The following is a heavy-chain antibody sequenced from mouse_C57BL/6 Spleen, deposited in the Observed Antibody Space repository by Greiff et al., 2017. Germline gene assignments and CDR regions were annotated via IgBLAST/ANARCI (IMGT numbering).Heavy chain of an antibody. D-gene: IGHD1-1*01. CDR1: GYSFTGYY. Sequence: VQLKESGPELVKPGASVKISCKASGYSFTGYYMNWVKQSPEKSLEWIGEINPSTGGTTYNQKFKAKATLTVDKSSSTAYMQLKSLTSEDSAVYYCARKEGLYYYGSPYAMDYWGQGTSVTVSS. V-gene: IGHV1-42*01. CDR2: INPSTGGT. J-gene: IGHJ4*01. CDR3: ARKEGLYYYGSPYAMDY.